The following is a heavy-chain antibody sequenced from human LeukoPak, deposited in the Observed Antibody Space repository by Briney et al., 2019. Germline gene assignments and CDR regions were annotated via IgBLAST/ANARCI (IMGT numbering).Heavy chain of an antibody. Sequence: GESLKISCKGSGYRFTSYWIGWVRQMPGKGLEWMGIIYPGDSDTRYSPSFQGQVTISADKSISTAYLQWSSLKASDTAMYYCARVDCSSTSCYAHGNWFDPWGQGTLVTVSS. CDR1: GYRFTSYW. CDR3: ARVDCSSTSCYAHGNWFDP. V-gene: IGHV5-51*01. J-gene: IGHJ5*02. CDR2: IYPGDSDT. D-gene: IGHD2-2*01.